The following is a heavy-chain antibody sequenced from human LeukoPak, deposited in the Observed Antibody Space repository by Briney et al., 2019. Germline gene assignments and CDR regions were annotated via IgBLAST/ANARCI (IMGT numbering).Heavy chain of an antibody. D-gene: IGHD3-22*01. CDR3: ARAHGDYSDSSGPYYFDR. CDR2: IYYSGST. CDR1: GGSISSGDYY. Sequence: SQTLSLTCTVSGGSISSGDYYWSWIRQPPGKGLEWIGYIYYSGSTYYNPSLKSRISISEDTSKNHFSLKLSSVTAADTAVYYCARAHGDYSDSSGPYYFDRWGQGTLVTVSS. V-gene: IGHV4-30-4*01. J-gene: IGHJ4*02.